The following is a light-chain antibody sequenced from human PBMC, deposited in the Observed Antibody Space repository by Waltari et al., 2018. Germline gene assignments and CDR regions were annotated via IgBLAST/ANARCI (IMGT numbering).Light chain of an antibody. CDR1: QSLLHSNGYNY. J-gene: IGKJ3*01. V-gene: IGKV2-28*01. Sequence: DIVMTQSPLYLPVTPGEPASISCRSSQSLLHSNGYNYLDWYLQKPGQSTQLLIYLGSHRASGVPDRFSGSGSGTDFTLKISRVEAEDVGVYYCMQALQTPRFTFGPGTKVDIK. CDR3: MQALQTPRFT. CDR2: LGS.